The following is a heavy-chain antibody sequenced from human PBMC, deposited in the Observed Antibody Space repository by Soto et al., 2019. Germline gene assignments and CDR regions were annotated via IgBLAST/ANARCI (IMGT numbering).Heavy chain of an antibody. CDR3: ARGRDSCGGDCLNWFDP. J-gene: IGHJ5*02. CDR1: GGSISSGGYS. D-gene: IGHD2-21*02. Sequence: QLQLQESGSGLVKPSQTRSLTCAVSGGSISSGGYSWSWIRQPPGKGLEWIGYIYHSGSTYYNPSLKSRVTISVDRSKNQFSLKLSSVTAADTAVYYCARGRDSCGGDCLNWFDPWGQGTLVTVSS. CDR2: IYHSGST. V-gene: IGHV4-30-2*01.